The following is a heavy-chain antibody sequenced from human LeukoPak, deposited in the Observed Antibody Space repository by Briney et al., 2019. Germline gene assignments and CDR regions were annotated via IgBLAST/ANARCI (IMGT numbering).Heavy chain of an antibody. J-gene: IGHJ2*01. CDR2: INGDGSNT. D-gene: IGHD1-26*01. Sequence: GGSLRLSCAASGFTFSSYAMTWVRQAPGKGPVWVSRINGDGSNTHSADSVKGRFTISRDNAKNTLYLQMNSLRAEDTAVYYCTREPSGTYWYFDLWGRGTLVTVSS. CDR1: GFTFSSYA. V-gene: IGHV3-74*01. CDR3: TREPSGTYWYFDL.